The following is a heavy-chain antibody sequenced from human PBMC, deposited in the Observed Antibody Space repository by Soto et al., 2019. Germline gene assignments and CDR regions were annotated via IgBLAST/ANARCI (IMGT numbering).Heavy chain of an antibody. CDR3: ARGDYYYYGMDV. V-gene: IGHV1-8*01. CDR2: MNPNSGNT. Sequence: ASVKVSCKASGYTFTSYDINWVRQATGQGLEWMGWMNPNSGNTGYAQKFQGRVTMTRNTSISTAYMELSSLRSEDTAVYYCARGDYYYYGMDVWGKGTSVTVSS. J-gene: IGHJ6*04. CDR1: GYTFTSYD.